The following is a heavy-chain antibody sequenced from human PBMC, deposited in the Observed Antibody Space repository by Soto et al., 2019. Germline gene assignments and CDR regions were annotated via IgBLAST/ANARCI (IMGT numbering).Heavy chain of an antibody. J-gene: IGHJ4*02. CDR1: GFTFGDYA. CDR2: IRSKAYGGTT. Sequence: GGSLRLSCTASGFTFGDYAMSWFRQAPGKGLEWVGFIRSKAYGGTTEYAASVKGRFTISRDDSKSIAYLQMNSLKTEDTAVYYCTRDMTSYYYDSSGYSPFDYWGQGTLVTVSS. D-gene: IGHD3-22*01. V-gene: IGHV3-49*03. CDR3: TRDMTSYYYDSSGYSPFDY.